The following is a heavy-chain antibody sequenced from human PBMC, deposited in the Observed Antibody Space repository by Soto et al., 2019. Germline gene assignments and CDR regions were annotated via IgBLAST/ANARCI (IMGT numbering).Heavy chain of an antibody. D-gene: IGHD2-2*02. Sequence: GESLKISCAASGFTFSSYAMSWVRQAPGKGLEWVSAISGSGGSTYYADSVKGRFTIYRDNSKNTLYLQMNSLRAEDTAVYYCAKVPLCSSTSCYNGWNAFDIWGQGTMVTVSS. J-gene: IGHJ3*02. V-gene: IGHV3-23*01. CDR3: AKVPLCSSTSCYNGWNAFDI. CDR1: GFTFSSYA. CDR2: ISGSGGST.